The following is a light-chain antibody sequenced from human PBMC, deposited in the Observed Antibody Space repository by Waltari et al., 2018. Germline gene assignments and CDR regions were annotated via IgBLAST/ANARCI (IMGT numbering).Light chain of an antibody. CDR3: QQYNSYSRT. V-gene: IGKV1-5*03. J-gene: IGKJ2*01. CDR2: KAS. Sequence: DIQMTQSPSTLSASVGDRATSPCRASQSISSWLAWYQQKPGKAPKLLIYKASSIESGVPARFSGSGSGTEFTLTISSLQPDDFATYYCQQYNSYSRTFGQGTKLEIK. CDR1: QSISSW.